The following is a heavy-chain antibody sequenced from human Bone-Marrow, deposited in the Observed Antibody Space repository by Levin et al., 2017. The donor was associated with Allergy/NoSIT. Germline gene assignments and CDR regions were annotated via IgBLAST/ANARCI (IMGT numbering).Heavy chain of an antibody. J-gene: IGHJ3*02. CDR2: IYYSGST. CDR1: GGSISSGGYY. D-gene: IGHD2-2*01. V-gene: IGHV4-31*03. CDR3: ARDRVCSSTSCYDHDAFDI. Sequence: SETLSLTCTVSGGSISSGGYYWSWIRQHPGKGLEWIGYIYYSGSTYYNPSLKSRVTISVDTSKNQFSLKLSSVTAADTAVYYCARDRVCSSTSCYDHDAFDIWGQGTMVTVSS.